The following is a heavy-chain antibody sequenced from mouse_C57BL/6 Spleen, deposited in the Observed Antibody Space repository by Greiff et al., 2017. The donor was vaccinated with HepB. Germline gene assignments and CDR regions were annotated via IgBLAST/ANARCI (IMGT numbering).Heavy chain of an antibody. J-gene: IGHJ3*01. V-gene: IGHV14-1*01. D-gene: IGHD2-3*01. CDR1: GFNIKDYY. CDR2: IDPEDGDT. Sequence: VQLKESGAELVRPGASVKLSCTASGFNIKDYYMHWVKQRPEQGLEWIGRIDPEDGDTEYAPKFQGKATMTADTSSNTAYLQLSSLTSEDTAVYYCTTGWLLYSFPFAYWGQGTLVTVSA. CDR3: TTGWLLYSFPFAY.